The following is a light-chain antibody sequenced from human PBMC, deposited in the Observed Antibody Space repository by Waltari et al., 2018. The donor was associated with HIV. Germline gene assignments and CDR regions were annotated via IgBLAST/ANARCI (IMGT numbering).Light chain of an antibody. V-gene: IGKV2-28*01. CDR2: LGS. CDR1: QSLLNSNGYNY. CDR3: MQALQTPFT. J-gene: IGKJ3*01. Sequence: DIVMTQSPLSLPVTPGEPASISCRSSQSLLNSNGYNYLDWYVQKPGQSPQLLIYLGSDRASGVPDRFSVSGSGTEFTLKISRVEADDVGVYYCMQALQTPFTFGPGTKLDIK.